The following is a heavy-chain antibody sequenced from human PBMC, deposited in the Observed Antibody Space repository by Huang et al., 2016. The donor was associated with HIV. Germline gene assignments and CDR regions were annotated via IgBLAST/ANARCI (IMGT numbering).Heavy chain of an antibody. CDR1: GFSLSTSGVG. Sequence: QITLKESGPMLVKPTQTLTLTCTFSGFSLSTSGVGVGWIRQPPGKALEWLALIYWDYDKFYSPSLKSRLTITKDTSKNQVVLTMTNMDPVDTATYYCAHSPSGTWLLGRYFGYWGQGTLVSVSS. CDR3: AHSPSGTWLLGRYFGY. D-gene: IGHD3-22*01. J-gene: IGHJ4*02. CDR2: IYWDYDK. V-gene: IGHV2-5*02.